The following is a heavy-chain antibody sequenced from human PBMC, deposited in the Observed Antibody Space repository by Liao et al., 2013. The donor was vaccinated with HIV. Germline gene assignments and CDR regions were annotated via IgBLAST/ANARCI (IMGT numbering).Heavy chain of an antibody. Sequence: QLQLQESGPGLVRPSETLSLTCTVSGGSISSYYWSWIRQPAGKGLEWIGRIYSSGSANYNPSLKSRVTMSVDTSKNQFSLKLSSVTAADTAVYYCARVGSSSWRSYWYFDLWAVAPWSLSPQ. CDR3: ARVGSSSWRSYWYFDL. CDR2: IYSSGSA. V-gene: IGHV4-4*07. D-gene: IGHD6-13*01. CDR1: GGSISSYY. J-gene: IGHJ2*01.